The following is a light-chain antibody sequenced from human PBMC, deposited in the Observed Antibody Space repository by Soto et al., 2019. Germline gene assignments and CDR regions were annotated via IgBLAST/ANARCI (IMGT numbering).Light chain of an antibody. V-gene: IGLV1-40*01. J-gene: IGLJ2*01. CDR1: SSNIGSRYD. Sequence: QLVLTQPPSVSGAPGQRVTISCAGTSSNIGSRYDVHWYQQLPGTAPKLVIYGNNIRPTGVPDRFSGSKSGTSASLAITGLQAEDEADYYCQSYDSSLSGVVFGGGTQLTVL. CDR3: QSYDSSLSGVV. CDR2: GNN.